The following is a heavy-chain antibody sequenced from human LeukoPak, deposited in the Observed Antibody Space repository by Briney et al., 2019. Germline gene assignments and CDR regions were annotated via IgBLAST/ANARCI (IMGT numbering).Heavy chain of an antibody. Sequence: GGSLRLSSAASGFTFRNHWMHWVRQAPGKGLVWVTRINTDGSDTSYADSVEGRFTISRDNAKNTLYLQMNSLRAEDTAVYYCARNNWGIDYWGQGTLVTVSS. CDR1: GFTFRNHW. D-gene: IGHD7-27*01. CDR2: INTDGSDT. V-gene: IGHV3-74*01. J-gene: IGHJ4*02. CDR3: ARNNWGIDY.